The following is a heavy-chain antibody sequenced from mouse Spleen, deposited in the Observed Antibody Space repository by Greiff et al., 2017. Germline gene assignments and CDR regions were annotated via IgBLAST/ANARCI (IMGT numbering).Heavy chain of an antibody. D-gene: IGHD4-1*02. Sequence: QVQLQQSGPELVKPGASVKISCKASGYAFSSSWMNWVKQRPGKGLEWIGRIYPGDGDTNYNGKFKGKATLTADKSSSTAYMQLSSLTSEDSAVYFCARAQLGGDWGQGTTLTVSS. CDR2: IYPGDGDT. J-gene: IGHJ2*01. CDR3: ARAQLGGD. V-gene: IGHV1-82*01. CDR1: GYAFSSSW.